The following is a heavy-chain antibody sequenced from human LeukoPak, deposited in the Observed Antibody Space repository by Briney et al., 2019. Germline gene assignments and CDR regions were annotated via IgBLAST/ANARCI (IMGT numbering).Heavy chain of an antibody. Sequence: GGSLRLSCAASGFTVITNDMTWVRQPPGKGLEWVSVLYSDGNTKYADSVQGRFTISRDSSKNTLYLEMNSLSPDDTAVYYCARGVEPLAANTLAYWGQGTLVTVSS. J-gene: IGHJ4*02. D-gene: IGHD1-14*01. CDR2: LYSDGNT. V-gene: IGHV3-53*01. CDR3: ARGVEPLAANTLAY. CDR1: GFTVITND.